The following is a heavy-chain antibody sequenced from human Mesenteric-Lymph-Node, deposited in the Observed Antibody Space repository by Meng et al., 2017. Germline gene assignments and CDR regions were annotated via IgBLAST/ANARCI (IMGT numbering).Heavy chain of an antibody. CDR1: GFTFSSYG. J-gene: IGHJ3*02. Sequence: GESLKISCAASGFTFSSYGMHWVRQAPGKGLEWVAVIWYDGSNKYYADSVKGRFTISRDNSKNTLYLQMNSLRAEDTAVYYCARDRALLWDLEYAFDIWGQGTMVTVSS. V-gene: IGHV3-33*01. CDR2: IWYDGSNK. D-gene: IGHD3-10*01. CDR3: ARDRALLWDLEYAFDI.